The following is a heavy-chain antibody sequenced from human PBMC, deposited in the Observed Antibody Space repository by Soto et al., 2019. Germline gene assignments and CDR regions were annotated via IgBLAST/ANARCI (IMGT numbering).Heavy chain of an antibody. D-gene: IGHD1-26*01. CDR3: ASSGSYFRGYFDY. CDR1: GGSISSYY. CDR2: IYYSGST. V-gene: IGHV4-59*01. J-gene: IGHJ4*02. Sequence: SETLSLTCTVSGGSISSYYWSWIRQPPGKGLEWIGYIYYSGSTNYNHSLKSRVTISVDTSKNQFPLKLSSVTAADTAVYYCASSGSYFRGYFDYWGQGTLVTVSS.